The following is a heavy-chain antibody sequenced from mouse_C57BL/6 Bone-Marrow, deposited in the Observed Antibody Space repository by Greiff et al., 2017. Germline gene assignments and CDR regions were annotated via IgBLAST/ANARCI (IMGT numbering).Heavy chain of an antibody. CDR1: GYAFSSSW. J-gene: IGHJ2*01. CDR2: IYPGGGDT. V-gene: IGHV1-82*01. D-gene: IGHD1-1*01. CDR3: ARGVLLTRPGFDY. Sequence: QVQLKQSGPELVKPGASVKISCKASGYAFSSSWMNWVKQRPGKGLEWIGRIYPGGGDTNYNGKFKGKATLTADKSSSTAYMQLSSLTSEDSAVYFCARGVLLTRPGFDYWGQGTTLTVSS.